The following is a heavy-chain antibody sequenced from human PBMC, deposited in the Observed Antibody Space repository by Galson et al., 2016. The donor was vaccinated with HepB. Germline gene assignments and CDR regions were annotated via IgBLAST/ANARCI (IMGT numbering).Heavy chain of an antibody. Sequence: SLRLSCAASEFTFSSYAMTWVRQAPGKGLEWVSVIYSGGSAYYADSVKGRFTISRDNSKNTLYLQMNSLRAEDTAVYYRASKPPAGTNEVTWGQGTLVTVSS. D-gene: IGHD6-13*01. CDR3: ASKPPAGTNEVT. CDR1: EFTFSSYA. V-gene: IGHV3-53*01. CDR2: IYSGGSA. J-gene: IGHJ5*02.